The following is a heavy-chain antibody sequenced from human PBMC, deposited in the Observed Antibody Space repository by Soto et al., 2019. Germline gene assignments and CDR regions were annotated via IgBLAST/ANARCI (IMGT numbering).Heavy chain of an antibody. D-gene: IGHD3-10*01. J-gene: IGHJ1*01. CDR1: GFIFSSYA. CDR2: ISGSGGTT. Sequence: PGGSLRLSCAASGFIFSSYAMTWVRQAPGKGLEWVSGISGSGGTTYYADSVKGRFTISRDSSRNTLYLQMNSLRAEDTAVYYCGKEEWSGESRRPSYWGQGTLVTVSS. CDR3: GKEEWSGESRRPSY. V-gene: IGHV3-23*01.